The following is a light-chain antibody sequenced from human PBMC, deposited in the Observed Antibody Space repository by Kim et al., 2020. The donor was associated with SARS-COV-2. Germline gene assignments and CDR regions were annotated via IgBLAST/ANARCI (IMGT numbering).Light chain of an antibody. CDR3: QQSDRLPLT. CDR1: QDIKKD. V-gene: IGKV1-33*01. J-gene: IGKJ3*01. Sequence: ASARDSINIPCHASQDIKKDLNWFQQKPGKAPKLLIYDASNLESGVPSRFSGSGSGTHFTLTISSLQPVDVATYYCQQSDRLPLTFGPGTKVDVK. CDR2: DAS.